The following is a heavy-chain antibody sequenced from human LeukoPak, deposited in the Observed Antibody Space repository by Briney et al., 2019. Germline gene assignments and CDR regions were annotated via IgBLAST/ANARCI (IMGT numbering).Heavy chain of an antibody. CDR3: ARESRTTISPKLDY. V-gene: IGHV3-21*01. D-gene: IGHD5-24*01. Sequence: KPGGSLRLSCAASGFTFSSYGMNWVRQAPGKGLEWVSSISSSSSYIYYADSVKGRFTISRDNAKNSLYLQMNSLRAEDTAVYYCARESRTTISPKLDYWGQGTLVTVSS. CDR1: GFTFSSYG. CDR2: ISSSSSYI. J-gene: IGHJ4*02.